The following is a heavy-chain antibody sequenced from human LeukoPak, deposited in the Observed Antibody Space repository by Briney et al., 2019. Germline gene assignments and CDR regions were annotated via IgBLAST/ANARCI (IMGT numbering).Heavy chain of an antibody. CDR3: AKGARSSSGGSCYSDYFDY. J-gene: IGHJ4*02. D-gene: IGHD2-15*01. Sequence: PGRSLRLSCAASGFTFDDYAMHWVRQAPGKGLEWVAGINWNSVSAVYADSLKGRLTISRENAKNSLFLQMNSLKTEDTAFYYCAKGARSSSGGSCYSDYFDYWGQGTLVTVSS. CDR2: INWNSVSA. V-gene: IGHV3-9*01. CDR1: GFTFDDYA.